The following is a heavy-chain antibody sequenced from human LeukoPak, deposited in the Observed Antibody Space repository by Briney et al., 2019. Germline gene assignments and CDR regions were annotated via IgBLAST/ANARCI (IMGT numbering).Heavy chain of an antibody. D-gene: IGHD3-10*01. J-gene: IGHJ5*02. CDR3: ARDITMVRGANNWFDP. CDR1: GGSISSYY. CDR2: IYTSGST. V-gene: IGHV4-4*07. Sequence: SETLSLTCTVSGGSISSYYWSWIRQPAGKGLEWIGRIYTSGSTNYNPSLKSRVTMSVDTSKNQFSLKLSSVTAADTAVYYCARDITMVRGANNWFDPWGQGTLVTVSS.